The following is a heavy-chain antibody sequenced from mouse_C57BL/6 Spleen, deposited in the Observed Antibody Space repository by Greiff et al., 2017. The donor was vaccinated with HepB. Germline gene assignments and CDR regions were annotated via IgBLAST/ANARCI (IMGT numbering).Heavy chain of an antibody. V-gene: IGHV1-52*01. CDR3: ARSIVTTWYFDV. CDR2: IDPSDSET. Sequence: QVQLQQSGAELVRPGSSVKLSCKASGYTFTSYWMHWVKQRPIQGLEWIGNIDPSDSETHYNQKFKDKATLTVDKSSSTAYMQLSSLTSEDSAVYYCARSIVTTWYFDVWGTGTTVTVSS. CDR1: GYTFTSYW. J-gene: IGHJ1*03. D-gene: IGHD2-5*01.